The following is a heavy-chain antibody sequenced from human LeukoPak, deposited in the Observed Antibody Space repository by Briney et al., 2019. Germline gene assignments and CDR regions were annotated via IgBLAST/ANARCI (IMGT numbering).Heavy chain of an antibody. Sequence: ASVKVSCKASGGTFSSLGLNWVRQAPGQGLEWMGRIIPILGMANYAQKFQDRVTITADRSTTTAYKELSSLRSEDTAVYYCAGGEGYCGGGSCYFGSGGFYYYYGLDVWGQGTTVTVSS. CDR3: AGGEGYCGGGSCYFGSGGFYYYYGLDV. J-gene: IGHJ6*02. CDR1: GGTFSSLG. CDR2: IIPILGMA. D-gene: IGHD2-15*01. V-gene: IGHV1-69*04.